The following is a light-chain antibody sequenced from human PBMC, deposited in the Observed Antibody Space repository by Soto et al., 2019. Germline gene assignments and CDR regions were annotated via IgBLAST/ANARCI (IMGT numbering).Light chain of an antibody. Sequence: QSILTHPPSSSGTPGQRVTISCSGNSSNIESNTVTWYQQLPGTAPKLVIYSNYDRPSGVPDRFSGSTSGTSASLVIRGLQSEDEADYYCAAWDDILNGYVFGGGTKVTVL. V-gene: IGLV1-44*01. CDR1: SSNIESNT. CDR2: SNY. J-gene: IGLJ1*01. CDR3: AAWDDILNGYV.